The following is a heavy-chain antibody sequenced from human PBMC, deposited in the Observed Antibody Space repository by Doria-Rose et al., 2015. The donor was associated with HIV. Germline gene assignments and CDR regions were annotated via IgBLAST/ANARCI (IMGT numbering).Heavy chain of an antibody. D-gene: IGHD5-12*01. CDR2: IYDNSGSS. J-gene: IGHJ4*02. CDR3: ARGVATTAGYYFDY. Sequence: SETLSLTCSVPGGSISSYYWSWIRQPPGKGLEWIGYIYDNSGSSNYNPSLKSRVTISVDTSKSQFSLELSSVTAADTAVYYCARGVATTAGYYFDYWGQGTRVTVSS. V-gene: IGHV4-59*01. CDR1: GGSISSYY.